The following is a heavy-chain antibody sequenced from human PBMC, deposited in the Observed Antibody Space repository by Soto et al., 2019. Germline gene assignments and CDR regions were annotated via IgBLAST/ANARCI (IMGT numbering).Heavy chain of an antibody. V-gene: IGHV1-2*02. CDR3: ARAPNQYSSSSGWFDH. CDR1: GYTFTGYY. D-gene: IGHD6-6*01. Sequence: ASVKVSCKASGYTFTGYYMHWVRQAPGQGLEWMGWINPNSGGTNYAQKFQGRVTMTRDTSISTAYMELSRLRSDDTAVYYCARAPNQYSSSSGWFDHWGQGTLVTVSS. J-gene: IGHJ5*02. CDR2: INPNSGGT.